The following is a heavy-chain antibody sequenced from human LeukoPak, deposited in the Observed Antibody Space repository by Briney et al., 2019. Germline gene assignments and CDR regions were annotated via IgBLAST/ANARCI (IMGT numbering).Heavy chain of an antibody. Sequence: GASVKVSCKASGYSFTSYYMHWVRQAPGQGLEWLGGIVPMFDTTNYGQKFQGRLTITADPSTSTAYMELSSLRSEDTAVYYCASGPFLTFDHTPEGYYHYYMDVWGPGTTVTTSS. CDR3: ASGPFLTFDHTPEGYYHYYMDV. CDR2: IVPMFDTT. CDR1: GYSFTSYY. J-gene: IGHJ6*03. V-gene: IGHV1-46*01. D-gene: IGHD1-14*01.